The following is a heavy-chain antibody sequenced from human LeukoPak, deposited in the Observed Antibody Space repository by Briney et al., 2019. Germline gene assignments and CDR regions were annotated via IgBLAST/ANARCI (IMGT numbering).Heavy chain of an antibody. CDR3: ARDRRLLYFGELFHDAFDI. CDR1: GFTVSSNY. CDR2: IYSDGNT. J-gene: IGHJ3*02. D-gene: IGHD3-10*01. V-gene: IGHV3-53*01. Sequence: GGSLRLSCAASGFTVSSNYMNWVRQAPGKGLEWVSVIYSDGNTYYADSVKGRFTISRDNSKNTLYLQMNSLRAEDTAVYYCARDRRLLYFGELFHDAFDIWGQGTMVTVSS.